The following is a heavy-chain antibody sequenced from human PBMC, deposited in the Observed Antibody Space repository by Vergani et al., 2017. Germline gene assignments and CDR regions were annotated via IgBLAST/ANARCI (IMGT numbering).Heavy chain of an antibody. D-gene: IGHD3-22*01. J-gene: IGHJ3*02. CDR1: GGSISSYY. Sequence: QVQLQESGPGLVKPSETLSLTCTVSGGSISSYYWSWIRQPPGKGLEWIGYIYTSGSTNYNPSLKSRVTISVDTSKNQFSLKLSSVTAADTAVYYCARGGYYDSSGYYSDAFDIWGQGTMVTVSS. CDR3: ARGGYYDSSGYYSDAFDI. V-gene: IGHV4-4*08. CDR2: IYTSGST.